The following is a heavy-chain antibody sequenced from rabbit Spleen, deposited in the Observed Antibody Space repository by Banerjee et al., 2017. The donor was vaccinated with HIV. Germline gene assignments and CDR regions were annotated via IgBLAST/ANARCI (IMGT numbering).Heavy chain of an antibody. J-gene: IGHJ4*01. CDR3: ARDVDTIYFRFSL. D-gene: IGHD1-1*01. CDR2: IYIGGGST. CDR1: GFSFSNKAV. Sequence: QEQLVESGGGLVRPEGSLKLSCTASGFSFSNKAVMCWVRQAPGKGLEWIACIYIGGGSTFYASWAKGRFTISETSSTTVTLQMTSLTAADTATYFCARDVDTIYFRFSLWGPGTLVTVS. V-gene: IGHV1S45*01.